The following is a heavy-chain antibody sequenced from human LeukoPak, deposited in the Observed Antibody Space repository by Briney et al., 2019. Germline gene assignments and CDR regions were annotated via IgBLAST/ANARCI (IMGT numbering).Heavy chain of an antibody. CDR1: GFTFTSYA. CDR3: ARDPGSLRLGNLSFIVDY. CDR2: ISYDGSNK. J-gene: IGHJ4*02. Sequence: GALRLSCAASGFTFTSYAMHWVRQAPGKGLEWVAIISYDGSNKYYADSVKGRFTISRDNSKNTLCLQMNSLRAEDTAVYYCARDPGSLRLGNLSFIVDYWGQGALVTVSS. V-gene: IGHV3-30-3*01. D-gene: IGHD3-16*02.